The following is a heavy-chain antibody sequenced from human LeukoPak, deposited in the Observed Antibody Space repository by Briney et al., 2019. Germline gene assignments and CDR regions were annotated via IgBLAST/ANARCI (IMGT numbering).Heavy chain of an antibody. Sequence: ASVKVSCKASGYTFTGYYMHWVRQAPGQGLEWMGWINPNSGGTNYAQKFRGRVTMTRDTSISTAYMELSRLRSDDTAVYYCARGTSSGWCPFDYWGQGTLVTVSS. D-gene: IGHD6-19*01. CDR2: INPNSGGT. J-gene: IGHJ4*02. CDR1: GYTFTGYY. CDR3: ARGTSSGWCPFDY. V-gene: IGHV1-2*02.